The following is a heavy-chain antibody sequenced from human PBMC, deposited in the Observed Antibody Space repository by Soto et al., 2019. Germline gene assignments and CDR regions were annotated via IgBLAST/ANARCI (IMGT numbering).Heavy chain of an antibody. CDR1: GGSFSGYY. J-gene: IGHJ4*02. D-gene: IGHD2-2*01. CDR3: ARGPFDQLVGFPSPFDY. Sequence: QVQLQQWGAGLLKPSETQSLTCAVYGGSFSGYYWSWIRQPPGKGLEWIGEINHSGSTNPNPSLKSRVTISVDTSKNQFALKRSAVTAADTAVYYCARGPFDQLVGFPSPFDYWGQGTLVTVSS. CDR2: INHSGST. V-gene: IGHV4-34*01.